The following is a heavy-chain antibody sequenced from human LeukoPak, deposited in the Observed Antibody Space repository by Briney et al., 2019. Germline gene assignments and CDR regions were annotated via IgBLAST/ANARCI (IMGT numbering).Heavy chain of an antibody. Sequence: GGSLRLSCAASGFTFSDYWMHWVRQPPGKGLVWVPRINSDGSSTGYADSVKGRFTISRDNAKNTLYLQMNSLRAGDTAVYYCAREKASTTGTTDYDYWGQGTLVTVSS. J-gene: IGHJ4*02. CDR3: AREKASTTGTTDYDY. CDR1: GFTFSDYW. D-gene: IGHD1-1*01. V-gene: IGHV3-74*01. CDR2: INSDGSST.